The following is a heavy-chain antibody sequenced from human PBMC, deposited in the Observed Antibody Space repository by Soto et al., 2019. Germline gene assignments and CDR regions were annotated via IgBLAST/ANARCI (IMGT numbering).Heavy chain of an antibody. V-gene: IGHV1-69*01. Sequence: QVQLVQSGAEVKKPGSSVKVSCTASGGTFSSYAISWVRQAPGQGLEWMGGIIPIFGTANYAQKFQGRVTITADESTSTAYMELSSLRAEDTAVYYCARGRYFLEGRLCPSPYYYYYYGMDVWGQGTTVTVSS. CDR3: ARGRYFLEGRLCPSPYYYYYYGMDV. CDR1: GGTFSSYA. CDR2: IIPIFGTA. J-gene: IGHJ6*02. D-gene: IGHD2-2*01.